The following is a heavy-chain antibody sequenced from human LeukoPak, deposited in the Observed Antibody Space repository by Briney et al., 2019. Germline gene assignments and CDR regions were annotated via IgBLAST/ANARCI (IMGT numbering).Heavy chain of an antibody. V-gene: IGHV3-49*04. Sequence: GGSLRLSCAASGFTFSSYSMNWVRQAPGKGLEWVGFIRSKAYGGTTEYAASVKGRFTISRDDSKSIAYLQMNSLKTEDTAVYYCTRSKLVPYYYYMDVWGKGTTVTVSS. CDR3: TRSKLVPYYYYMDV. D-gene: IGHD6-13*01. CDR1: GFTFSSYS. CDR2: IRSKAYGGTT. J-gene: IGHJ6*03.